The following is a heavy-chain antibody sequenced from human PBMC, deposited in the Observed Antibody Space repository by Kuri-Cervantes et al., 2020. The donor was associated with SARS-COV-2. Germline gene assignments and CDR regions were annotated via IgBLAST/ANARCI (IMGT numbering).Heavy chain of an antibody. V-gene: IGHV3-53*01. CDR3: ASDCSTTSCYPY. J-gene: IGHJ4*02. D-gene: IGHD2-2*01. CDR2: IYSGAST. Sequence: GGSLRLSCAASGFSVGTNYMTWVRQALGKGLEWVAVIYSGASTYYPDSVKGRFTISRDNAKNSLYLQMNSLRVEDTAVYYCASDCSTTSCYPYWGQGTLVTVSS. CDR1: GFSVGTNY.